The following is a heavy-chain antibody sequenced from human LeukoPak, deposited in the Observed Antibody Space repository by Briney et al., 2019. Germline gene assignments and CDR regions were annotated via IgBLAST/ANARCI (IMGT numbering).Heavy chain of an antibody. V-gene: IGHV3-30-3*01. CDR2: ISSDGNQK. J-gene: IGHJ4*02. CDR3: AKAHSYSSGLGTLKSSWGIIDY. Sequence: PGRSLRLSCAASGFIFSTYAMHWVRQAPGKGLEWVAVISSDGNQKYYADSVKGRFTISRDNSKNTLYLQMNSLRAEDTAVYYCAKAHSYSSGLGTLKSSWGIIDYWGQGTLVTVSS. D-gene: IGHD6-25*01. CDR1: GFIFSTYA.